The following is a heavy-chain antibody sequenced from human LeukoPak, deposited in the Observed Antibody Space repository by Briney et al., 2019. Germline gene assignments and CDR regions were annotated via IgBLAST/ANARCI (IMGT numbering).Heavy chain of an antibody. J-gene: IGHJ4*02. CDR2: ISGSGGST. CDR1: GFTFSSYA. D-gene: IGHD4-23*01. Sequence: PGGSLRLSCAASGFTFSSYAMSWVRQAPGKGLEGVSAISGSGGSTYYADSVKGRFTISRDNSKNTLYLQMNSLRAEDTAVYYCAKGRAGDYGGRPRQGYWGQGTLVTVSS. CDR3: AKGRAGDYGGRPRQGY. V-gene: IGHV3-23*01.